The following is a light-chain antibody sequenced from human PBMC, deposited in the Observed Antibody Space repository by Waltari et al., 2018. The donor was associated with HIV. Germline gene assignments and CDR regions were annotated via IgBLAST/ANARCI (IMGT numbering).Light chain of an antibody. V-gene: IGKV4-1*01. CDR2: WAS. J-gene: IGKJ4*01. CDR3: QQYFTTPLT. CDR1: QSLFYTSYNRDY. Sequence: IVMTQSPDSLPVSLGERATITCMSSQSLFYTSYNRDYLAWYQHKAGQPPKLLIYWASTRESVVPDLFSGSVSGTYFTLTINSLQPEDVAVYYCQQYFTTPLTFGGGTKVEIK.